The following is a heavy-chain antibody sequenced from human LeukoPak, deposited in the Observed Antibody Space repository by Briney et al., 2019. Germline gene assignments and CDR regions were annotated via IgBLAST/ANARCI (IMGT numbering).Heavy chain of an antibody. D-gene: IGHD2-15*01. V-gene: IGHV1-8*01. J-gene: IGHJ4*02. CDR3: ARGAPGSYCSGGSCPYFDY. CDR2: VNPNSGHT. CDR1: GYTFTSYD. Sequence: ASVNVSCKASGYTFTSYDINWVRQATGHGLEWMGWVNPNSGHTGYAQKFQGRVTMTRNTSISTAYMELSSLRSEDTAVYYCARGAPGSYCSGGSCPYFDYWGQGTLVSVSS.